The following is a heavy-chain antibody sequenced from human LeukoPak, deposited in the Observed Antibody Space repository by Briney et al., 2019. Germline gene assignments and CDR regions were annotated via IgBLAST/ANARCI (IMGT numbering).Heavy chain of an antibody. J-gene: IGHJ4*02. CDR1: GYTFTGYY. CDR2: INPNSGGT. V-gene: IGHV1-2*02. CDR3: ARVRYRLAETYIDY. D-gene: IGHD3-16*01. Sequence: AASVKVSCKASGYTFTGYYMHWVRQAPGQGLEWMGWINPNSGGTNYAQKFQGRVTMTRDTSISTAYMELSRLRSDDTAVYYCARVRYRLAETYIDYWGQGTLVTVCS.